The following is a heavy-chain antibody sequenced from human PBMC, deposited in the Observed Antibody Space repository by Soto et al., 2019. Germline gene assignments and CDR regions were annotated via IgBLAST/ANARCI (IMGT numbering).Heavy chain of an antibody. CDR3: ARVGKVGYYYYYYGMDV. CDR2: ISAYNGNT. Sequence: QVQLAQSGAEVKKPGASVKVSCKASGYTFTSYGISWVRQAPGQGLEWMGWISAYNGNTNYAQKLQGRVTMTTDTSTSTAYMELRSLRSDDTAVYYCARVGKVGYYYYYYGMDVWGQGTTVTVSS. D-gene: IGHD1-26*01. CDR1: GYTFTSYG. V-gene: IGHV1-18*01. J-gene: IGHJ6*02.